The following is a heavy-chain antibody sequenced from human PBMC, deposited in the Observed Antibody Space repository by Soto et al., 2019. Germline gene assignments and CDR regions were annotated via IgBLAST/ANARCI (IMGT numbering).Heavy chain of an antibody. CDR3: AKDLSAYDFWSVDY. D-gene: IGHD3-3*01. CDR1: GFTFSSYA. Sequence: GGSLRLSCAASGFTFSSYAMSWVRQAPGKGLEWVSAISGSGGSTYYADSVKGRFTISRDNSKNTLYLQMNSLRAEDTAVYYCAKDLSAYDFWSVDYWGQGTLVTVSS. CDR2: ISGSGGST. V-gene: IGHV3-23*01. J-gene: IGHJ4*02.